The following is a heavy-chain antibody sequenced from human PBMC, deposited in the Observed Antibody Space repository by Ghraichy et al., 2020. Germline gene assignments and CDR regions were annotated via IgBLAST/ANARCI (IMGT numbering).Heavy chain of an antibody. CDR1: GFTFSSYA. CDR2: ISGSGGST. J-gene: IGHJ6*02. CDR3: ANNRPARYCTGGVCYYYYGMDV. V-gene: IGHV3-23*01. D-gene: IGHD2-8*02. Sequence: GGSLRLSCAASGFTFSSYAMSWVRQAPGKGLEWVSAISGSGGSTYYADSVKGRFTISRDNSKNTLYLQMNSLRAEDTAVYYCANNRPARYCTGGVCYYYYGMDVWGQGTTVTVSS.